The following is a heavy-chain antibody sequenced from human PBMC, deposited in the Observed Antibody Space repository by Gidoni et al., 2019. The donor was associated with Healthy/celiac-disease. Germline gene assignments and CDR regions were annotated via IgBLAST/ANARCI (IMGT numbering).Heavy chain of an antibody. V-gene: IGHV2-5*01. D-gene: IGHD3-22*01. CDR3: AHRLYDSSGYDYYFDY. CDR1: GFSLSTSGVG. J-gene: IGHJ4*02. Sequence: QITLKESGPTLVKPTQTLTLTCTFSGFSLSTSGVGVGWIRQPPGKALEWLALIYWNDDKRYSPSLKSRLTITKDTSKNQVVLTMTNMDPVDTATYYCAHRLYDSSGYDYYFDYWGQGTLVTVSS. CDR2: IYWNDDK.